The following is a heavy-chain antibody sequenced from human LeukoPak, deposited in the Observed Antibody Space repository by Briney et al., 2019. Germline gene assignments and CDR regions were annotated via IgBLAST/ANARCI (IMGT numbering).Heavy chain of an antibody. D-gene: IGHD2-15*01. Sequence: GGSLRLSCAASGFTFSSYWMHWVRQAPGKGLVWVSRIYNDGSSTRYADSVKGRFTISGDNAKNTLYLQMNSLRAEDTAVYYCARESVDGNYFDYWGQGTLVTVSS. CDR1: GFTFSSYW. V-gene: IGHV3-74*01. CDR2: IYNDGSST. J-gene: IGHJ4*02. CDR3: ARESVDGNYFDY.